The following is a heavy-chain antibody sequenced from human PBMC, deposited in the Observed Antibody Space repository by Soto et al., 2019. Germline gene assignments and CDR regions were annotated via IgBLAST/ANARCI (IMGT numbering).Heavy chain of an antibody. D-gene: IGHD5-18*01. Sequence: EVQLVESGGGLVQPGGSLTLSCAASGFIFSEYWMHWVRQAPGKGLEWVSRIKSDGSGAYYADSVRGRLTISRDNARSNLHLQMNSLRAEDTDLYFCTRGDGDRYDGNGYLGRHWGQGTLVTVSS. CDR3: TRGDGDRYDGNGYLGRH. CDR1: GFIFSEYW. J-gene: IGHJ4*02. V-gene: IGHV3-74*01. CDR2: IKSDGSGA.